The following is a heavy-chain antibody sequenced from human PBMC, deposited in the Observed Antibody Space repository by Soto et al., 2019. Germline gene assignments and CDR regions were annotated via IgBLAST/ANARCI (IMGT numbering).Heavy chain of an antibody. J-gene: IGHJ5*02. V-gene: IGHV3-23*01. Sequence: XGSLRLACAASGFTFSSYSMGWVRQAPGKGLEWVSAISVSGGSTYYADSVKGRFTISRDNSKNTLYLQMNSLRAEDTAVYYCAKYNYGDFEMYNRFDLWGQGTLVTVYS. D-gene: IGHD4-17*01. CDR1: GFTFSSYS. CDR2: ISVSGGST. CDR3: AKYNYGDFEMYNRFDL.